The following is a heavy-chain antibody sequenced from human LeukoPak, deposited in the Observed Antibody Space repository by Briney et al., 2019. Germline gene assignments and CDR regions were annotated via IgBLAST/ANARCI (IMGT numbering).Heavy chain of an antibody. Sequence: GRSLRLSCAASGFTFSTYAMHWVRQAPGKGLEWVAIILSDGGSKDYADSVKGRFTISRDNSKNTLYLQMNSLRAEDTAVYYCARDPPVGATTQYYYYGMDVWGQGTTVTVSS. CDR3: ARDPPVGATTQYYYYGMDV. J-gene: IGHJ6*02. V-gene: IGHV3-30*04. CDR2: ILSDGGSK. CDR1: GFTFSTYA. D-gene: IGHD1-26*01.